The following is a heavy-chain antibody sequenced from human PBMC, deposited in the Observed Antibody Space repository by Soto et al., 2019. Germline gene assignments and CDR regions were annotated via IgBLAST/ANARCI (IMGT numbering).Heavy chain of an antibody. D-gene: IGHD6-19*01. Sequence: SVKVSCKASGGTFSSYAISWVRQAPGQGLEWMGGIIPIFGTANYAQKFQGRVTITADKSTSTAYMELSSLRSEDTAVYYCARAGLRHYYYYGMDVWGQGTTVTVSS. CDR1: GGTFSSYA. CDR3: ARAGLRHYYYYGMDV. CDR2: IIPIFGTA. V-gene: IGHV1-69*06. J-gene: IGHJ6*02.